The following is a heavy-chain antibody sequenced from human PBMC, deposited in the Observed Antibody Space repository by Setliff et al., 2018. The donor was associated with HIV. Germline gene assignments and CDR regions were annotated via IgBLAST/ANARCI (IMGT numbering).Heavy chain of an antibody. D-gene: IGHD3-3*01. CDR1: GGSTSSSTYY. J-gene: IGHJ6*02. CDR2: IYYSGST. Sequence: PSETLSLTCTVSGGSTSSSTYYWGWIRQPPGKGLEWIGSIYYSGSTYYNPSLKSRVTISVDTSKNHFSLRLSSVTAADTAVYYCARDGTIFHYGMDVWGQGTTVTVSS. V-gene: IGHV4-39*07. CDR3: ARDGTIFHYGMDV.